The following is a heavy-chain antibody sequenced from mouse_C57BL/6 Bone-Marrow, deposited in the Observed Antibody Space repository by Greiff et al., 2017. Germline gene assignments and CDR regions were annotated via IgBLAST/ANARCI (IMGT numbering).Heavy chain of an antibody. J-gene: IGHJ2*01. Sequence: VQLQQSGAELARPGASVKLSCKASGYTFTSYGIRWVKQRTGQGLEWIGEIYPRSGNTNYNEKFKGKATLTADKSSSTAYMGLRSLTSEDAAVKVLGGVYNGILDNSDYWGQGTTLTVSS. CDR2: IYPRSGNT. V-gene: IGHV1-81*01. CDR1: GYTFTSYG. D-gene: IGHD2-1*01. CDR3: GGVYNGILDNSDY.